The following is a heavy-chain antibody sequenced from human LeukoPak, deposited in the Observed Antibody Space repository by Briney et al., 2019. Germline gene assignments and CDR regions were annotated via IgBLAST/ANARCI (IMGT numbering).Heavy chain of an antibody. Sequence: GGSLRLSCAASGFAFSSYAMSWVRQAPGKGLEWVSAISGSGGSTYYADSVKGRFTISRDNSKNTLYLQMNSLRAEDTAVYYCARDLEYYDFWSGYLQHMDVWGKGTTVTVSS. CDR2: ISGSGGST. V-gene: IGHV3-23*01. CDR3: ARDLEYYDFWSGYLQHMDV. CDR1: GFAFSSYA. J-gene: IGHJ6*03. D-gene: IGHD3-3*01.